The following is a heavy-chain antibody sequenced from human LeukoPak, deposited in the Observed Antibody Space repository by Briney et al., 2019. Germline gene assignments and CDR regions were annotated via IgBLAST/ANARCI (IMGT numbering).Heavy chain of an antibody. CDR3: LGTVVAATFDY. J-gene: IGHJ4*02. CDR2: IYYSGST. CDR1: GGSISSGGYY. Sequence: SQTLSLTCTVSGGSISSGGYYWSWIRQHPGKGLEWIGYIYYSGSTYYNPSLKSRVTISVDTSKNQFSLKLSSVTAADTAVYYCLGTVVAATFDYWGQGTLVTVSS. D-gene: IGHD2-15*01. V-gene: IGHV4-31*03.